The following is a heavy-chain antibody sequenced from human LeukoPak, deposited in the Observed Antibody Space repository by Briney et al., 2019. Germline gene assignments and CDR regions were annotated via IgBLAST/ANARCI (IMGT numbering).Heavy chain of an antibody. D-gene: IGHD5-18*01. CDR1: GYTFTSNY. CDR3: ARAELGYSYGDY. Sequence: ASVKVSCKAFGYTFTSNYMHWVRQAPGQGPEWMGVISPSGGSTTYAQKFQGRVTLTRDVSTSTDYLELSSLRSEDTAVYYCARAELGYSYGDYWGQGTLVTVSS. CDR2: ISPSGGST. V-gene: IGHV1-46*01. J-gene: IGHJ4*02.